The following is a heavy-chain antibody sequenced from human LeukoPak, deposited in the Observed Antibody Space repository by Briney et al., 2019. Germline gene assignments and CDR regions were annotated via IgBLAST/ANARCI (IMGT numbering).Heavy chain of an antibody. CDR1: GFTFSSYW. Sequence: PGGSLRLSCAASGFTFSSYWMSWVRQAPGKGLEWVANIRKDGSEKYYVDSVKGRFTISRDNAKNSLYLQMNSLRAEDTAVYYCARVNSSGWYGFYYWGQGTLVTVSS. J-gene: IGHJ4*02. V-gene: IGHV3-7*01. CDR3: ARVNSSGWYGFYY. CDR2: IRKDGSEK. D-gene: IGHD6-19*01.